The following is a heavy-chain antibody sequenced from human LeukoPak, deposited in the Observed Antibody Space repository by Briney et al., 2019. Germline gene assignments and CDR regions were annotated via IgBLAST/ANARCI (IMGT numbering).Heavy chain of an antibody. Sequence: EASVKVSCKASGGTFSSYAISWVRQAPGQGLEWMGGIIPIFGTANYAQKFQGRVTITADESTSTAYMELSSLRSEDTAVYYCARPSSEHLTVTPWYYMDVWGKGTTVTVSS. CDR1: GGTFSSYA. CDR3: ARPSSEHLTVTPWYYMDV. J-gene: IGHJ6*03. D-gene: IGHD4-11*01. CDR2: IIPIFGTA. V-gene: IGHV1-69*13.